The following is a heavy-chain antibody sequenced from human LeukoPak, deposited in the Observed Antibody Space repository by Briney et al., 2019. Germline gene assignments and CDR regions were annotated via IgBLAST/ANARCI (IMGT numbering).Heavy chain of an antibody. D-gene: IGHD3-22*01. CDR3: ARHRLQRINYYDSSGYLPFQH. J-gene: IGHJ1*01. Sequence: SETLSLTCTVSGGSISSGDYYWSWIRQPPGKGLEWIGYIYYSGSTYYNPSLKSRVTISVDTSKNQFSLKLSSVTAADTAVYYCARHRLQRINYYDSSGYLPFQHWGQGTLVTVSS. CDR2: IYYSGST. CDR1: GGSISSGDYY. V-gene: IGHV4-30-4*08.